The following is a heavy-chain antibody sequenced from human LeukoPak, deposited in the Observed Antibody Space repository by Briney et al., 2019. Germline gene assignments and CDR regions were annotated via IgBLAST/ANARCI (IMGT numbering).Heavy chain of an antibody. V-gene: IGHV3-30*18. CDR2: ISYDGSNK. CDR1: GFTFSSYG. Sequence: GGSLRLSCAASGFTFSSYGMHWVRQAPGKGLEGVAVISYDGSNKYYADSVKGRFTISRDNSKNTLYLQMNSLRAEDTAVYYCAKEGHGSSLDYWGQGTLVTVSS. D-gene: IGHD6-13*01. J-gene: IGHJ4*02. CDR3: AKEGHGSSLDY.